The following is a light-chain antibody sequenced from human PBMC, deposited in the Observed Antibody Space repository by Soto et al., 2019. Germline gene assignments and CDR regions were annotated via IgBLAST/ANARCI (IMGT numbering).Light chain of an antibody. J-gene: IGKJ2*01. CDR3: QQYNNWPHT. Sequence: IVLTQSPGTLYLSPGERATLSCRASQSVSSKLAWFQQKPGQAPSLLIYGVSTRATGVPVRFSGSGSGTEFTLTVNSLQSEDFAVYYCQQYNNWPHTFGQGTKVDIK. V-gene: IGKV3-15*01. CDR1: QSVSSK. CDR2: GVS.